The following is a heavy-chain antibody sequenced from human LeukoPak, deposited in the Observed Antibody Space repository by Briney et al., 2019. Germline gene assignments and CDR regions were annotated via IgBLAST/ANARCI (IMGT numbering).Heavy chain of an antibody. CDR2: ISYDGSNK. Sequence: PGRSLRLSCAVSGFTFSSYGMHWVRQAPGKGLEWVAVISYDGSNKYYADSVKGRFTISRDNSKNTLYLQMNSLRAEDTAVYYCAKGYYDSSGYSPDYWGQGTLVTVSS. CDR3: AKGYYDSSGYSPDY. J-gene: IGHJ4*02. D-gene: IGHD3-22*01. CDR1: GFTFSSYG. V-gene: IGHV3-30*18.